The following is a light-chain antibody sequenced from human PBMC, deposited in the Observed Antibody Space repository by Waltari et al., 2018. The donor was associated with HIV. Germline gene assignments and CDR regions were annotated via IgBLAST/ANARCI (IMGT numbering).Light chain of an antibody. CDR2: EVS. CDR3: CSYAGSSTHV. CDR1: SSDVWSYNL. V-gene: IGLV2-23*02. J-gene: IGLJ1*01. Sequence: QSALTQPASVSGSPGQSITISCTGTSSDVWSYNLVPWYQQHPGKAPKLMIYEVSKRPSGVSNRFSGSKSGNTASLTISGLQAEDEADYYCCSYAGSSTHVFGSGTKVTVL.